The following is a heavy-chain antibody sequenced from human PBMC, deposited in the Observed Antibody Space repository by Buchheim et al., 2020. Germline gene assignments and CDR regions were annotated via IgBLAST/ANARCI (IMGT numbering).Heavy chain of an antibody. Sequence: EVQLLESGGGLVQPGGSLRLSCAASGFTFSSYAMSWVRQAPGKGLEWVSAIIGSGGSTYYADSVKGRFTISRDNSKNTLYLQMNSRRAEDTAVYYCAKDQRNWLATFHEYFQHWGQGTL. D-gene: IGHD6-19*01. CDR2: IIGSGGST. V-gene: IGHV3-23*01. J-gene: IGHJ1*01. CDR3: AKDQRNWLATFHEYFQH. CDR1: GFTFSSYA.